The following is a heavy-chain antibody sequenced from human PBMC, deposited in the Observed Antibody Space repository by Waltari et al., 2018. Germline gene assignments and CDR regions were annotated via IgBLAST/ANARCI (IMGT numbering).Heavy chain of an antibody. V-gene: IGHV3-30*15. D-gene: IGHD2-15*01. J-gene: IGHJ4*02. Sequence: QVQLVESGGGVVQPGRSLRLSCAASGFTFSNYAMQWVGKAPGKGLAWVAFLAADGSITDYAESVKGRFTISRDNSKNTVYLQMSSLRAEDTGIYYCAREIGYSGALDYWGLGDLVTVSS. CDR1: GFTFSNYA. CDR3: AREIGYSGALDY. CDR2: LAADGSIT.